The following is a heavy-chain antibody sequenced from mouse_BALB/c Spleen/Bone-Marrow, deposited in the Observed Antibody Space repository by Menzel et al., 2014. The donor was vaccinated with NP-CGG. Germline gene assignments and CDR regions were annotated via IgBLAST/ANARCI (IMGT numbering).Heavy chain of an antibody. Sequence: QVQLQQSGAELVRPGTSVKVSCKASGYAFTNYLIEWIEQRPGQGLEWIGVINPGSGGTNYNEKFKGKATLTADKSSSTAYMQLSSLTSDDSAVYFCARWIPLTGRFDYWGQGTTLTVSS. CDR1: GYAFTNYL. CDR2: INPGSGGT. D-gene: IGHD4-1*01. V-gene: IGHV1-54*01. J-gene: IGHJ2*01. CDR3: ARWIPLTGRFDY.